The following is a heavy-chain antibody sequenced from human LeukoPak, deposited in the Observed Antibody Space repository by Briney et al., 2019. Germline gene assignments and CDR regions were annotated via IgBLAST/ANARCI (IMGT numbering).Heavy chain of an antibody. CDR2: ISGSGRTT. CDR1: GFTFSSYA. V-gene: IGHV3-23*01. J-gene: IGHJ4*02. CDR3: ARDHYRYCSSTSCYPRYFDY. Sequence: GGSLRLSCAASGFTFSSYAMSWVRQAPGKGLEWVSGISGSGRTTYYADSVKGRFTISRDNSKNTLYLQMNSLRAEDTAVYYCARDHYRYCSSTSCYPRYFDYWGQGTLVTVSS. D-gene: IGHD2-2*01.